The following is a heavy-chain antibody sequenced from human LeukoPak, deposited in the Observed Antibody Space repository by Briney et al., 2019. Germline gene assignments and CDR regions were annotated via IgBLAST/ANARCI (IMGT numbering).Heavy chain of an antibody. CDR1: GHTFSNHG. CDR2: ISGYNGNT. Sequence: GASVKVSCKTSGHTFSNHGISWVRQAPGQGLEWMGWISGYNGNTNYVRKFRGRITMTTDTSTSTAYLQLRSLSSDDTALYYCARDLSLGRHDDGEPFNSWGQGTLVTVSS. CDR3: ARDLSLGRHDDGEPFNS. D-gene: IGHD4-17*01. J-gene: IGHJ4*02. V-gene: IGHV1-18*01.